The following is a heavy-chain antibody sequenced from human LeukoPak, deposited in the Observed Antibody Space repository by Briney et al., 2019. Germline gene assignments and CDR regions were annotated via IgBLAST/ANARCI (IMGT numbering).Heavy chain of an antibody. CDR3: ARDLVNRGFWSGYYQPYFDY. CDR1: GYTFTSYD. D-gene: IGHD3-3*01. V-gene: IGHV1-8*02. Sequence: ASVKVSCKASGYTFTSYDINWVRQATGQGLEWMGWMNPNSGNTGYAQKFQGRVTITADTSTDTAYMELRSLRSDDTAVYYCARDLVNRGFWSGYYQPYFDYWGQGTLVTVSS. J-gene: IGHJ4*02. CDR2: MNPNSGNT.